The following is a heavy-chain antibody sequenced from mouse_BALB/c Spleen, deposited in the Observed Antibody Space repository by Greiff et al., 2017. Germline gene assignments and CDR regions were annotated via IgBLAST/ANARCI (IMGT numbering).Heavy chain of an antibody. J-gene: IGHJ4*01. CDR3: ARDGNYEAMDY. Sequence: VQLQQSGTVLARPGASVKMSCKASGYTFTSYWMHWVKQRPEQGLEWIGRIDPANGNTKYDPKFQGKATITADTSSNTAYLQLSSLTSEDTAVYYCARDGNYEAMDYWGQGTSVTVSS. CDR2: IDPANGNT. V-gene: IGHV14-1*02. D-gene: IGHD2-1*01. CDR1: GYTFTSYW.